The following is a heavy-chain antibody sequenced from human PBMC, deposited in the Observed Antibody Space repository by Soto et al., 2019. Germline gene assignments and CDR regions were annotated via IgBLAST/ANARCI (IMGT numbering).Heavy chain of an antibody. CDR2: INHSGST. V-gene: IGHV4-34*01. D-gene: IGHD6-13*01. CDR1: GGSFSGYY. Sequence: SETMSLTCAVYGGSFSGYYWSWIRPPPGKGLEWIGEINHSGSTNYNPSLKSRITISVDTSKNQFSLKLSSVTAADTAVYYCARVEVGYSRYGGPDYWGQGTLVTVSS. J-gene: IGHJ4*02. CDR3: ARVEVGYSRYGGPDY.